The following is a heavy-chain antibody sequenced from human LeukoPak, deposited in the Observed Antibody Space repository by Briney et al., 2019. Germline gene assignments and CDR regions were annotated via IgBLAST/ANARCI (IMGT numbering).Heavy chain of an antibody. J-gene: IGHJ3*02. D-gene: IGHD3-22*01. Sequence: PSETLSLTCTVSGGSISSYYWSWIRQPPGKGLEWIGYIYHSGSTYYNPSLKSRVTISVDRSKNQFSLKLSSVTAADTAVYYCASSSITMIDAFDIWGQGTMVTVSS. CDR3: ASSSITMIDAFDI. CDR1: GGSISSYY. V-gene: IGHV4-59*12. CDR2: IYHSGST.